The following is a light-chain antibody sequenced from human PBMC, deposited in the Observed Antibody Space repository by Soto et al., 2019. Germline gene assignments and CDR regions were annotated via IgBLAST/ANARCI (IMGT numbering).Light chain of an antibody. CDR2: DVS. CDR3: SSYTTSNTRQIV. Sequence: QCALARPASVSGAAGQAITISCTGTSSDVGGYTYVSWYQQHPGKAPKFIIYDVSNRPSGVSNRFSGSKSGNTASLTISGLQAEDEADYYCSSYTTSNTRQIVFGTGTKVTVL. V-gene: IGLV2-14*01. J-gene: IGLJ1*01. CDR1: SSDVGGYTY.